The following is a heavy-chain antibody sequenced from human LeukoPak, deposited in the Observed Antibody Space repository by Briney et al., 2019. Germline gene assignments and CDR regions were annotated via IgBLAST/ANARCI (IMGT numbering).Heavy chain of an antibody. V-gene: IGHV4-39*01. CDR3: ARQVGLSD. CDR1: GGSISSSSYY. D-gene: IGHD3/OR15-3a*01. CDR2: IYYSGST. J-gene: IGHJ4*02. Sequence: PSETLSLTCTVSGGSISSSSYYWGWIRQPPGKGLEWIGSIYYSGSTYYNPSLKSRVTISVDTSKNQFSLKLSSVTAADTAVYYCARQVGLSDWGQGTLVTVSS.